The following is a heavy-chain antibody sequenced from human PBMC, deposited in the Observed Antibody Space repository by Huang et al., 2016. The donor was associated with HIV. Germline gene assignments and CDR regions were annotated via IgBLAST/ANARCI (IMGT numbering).Heavy chain of an antibody. CDR1: GFSLSSAGVA. D-gene: IGHD3-10*01. Sequence: QITLKESGPTLVKPTQTLTLTCTFSGFSLSSAGVAVGWIRQPPGKALAWLGIIYWDDDKYYSPSLKSRLTITNDTSKSQVVLTMTHMDPVDTATYYRAHVLLWLGEPYYFDYWGQGILVTVSS. V-gene: IGHV2-5*02. CDR2: IYWDDDK. J-gene: IGHJ4*02. CDR3: AHVLLWLGEPYYFDY.